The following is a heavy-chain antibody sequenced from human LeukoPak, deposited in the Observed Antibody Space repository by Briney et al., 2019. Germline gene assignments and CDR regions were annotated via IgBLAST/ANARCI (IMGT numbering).Heavy chain of an antibody. CDR3: VSSYGGYVLDY. CDR2: VYHSGSI. J-gene: IGHJ4*02. V-gene: IGHV4-59*01. Sequence: SETLSLTCTVSVGSISSYSWNWIRQPPGKGLEWIGRVYHSGSINYNPSLKSRVTISVDTSKNQFSLNLSSVTAADTAVYYCVSSYGGYVLDYWGQGTLVIVSS. D-gene: IGHD5-12*01. CDR1: VGSISSYS.